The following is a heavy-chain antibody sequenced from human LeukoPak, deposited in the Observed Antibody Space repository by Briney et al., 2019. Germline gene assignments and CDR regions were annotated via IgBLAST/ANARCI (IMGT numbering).Heavy chain of an antibody. D-gene: IGHD6-13*01. CDR1: GFTFSSYN. CDR3: ASHLRSWYYFDY. CDR2: ISSGSNTI. J-gene: IGHJ4*02. V-gene: IGHV3-48*01. Sequence: GGSLRLFCAASGFTFSSYNMNWVRQAPGKGLEWLSYISSGSNTIYYAGSVKGRFTISRDNAKNSLYLQMNSLRAEDTAVYYCASHLRSWYYFDYWGQGTLVTVSS.